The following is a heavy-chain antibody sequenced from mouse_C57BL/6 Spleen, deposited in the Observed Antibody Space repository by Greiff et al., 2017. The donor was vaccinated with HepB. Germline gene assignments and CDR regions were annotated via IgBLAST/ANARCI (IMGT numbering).Heavy chain of an antibody. V-gene: IGHV5-4*01. Sequence: EVQLVEPGGGLVMPGGSLKLSCAASGFTFSSYAMSWVRQTPEKRLEWVATISDCGSYTYYTDNLKGRFTISRDNAKNNLYLQMSQLKSEDTAMYYCANRAWFAYWGQGTLVTVSA. CDR2: ISDCGSYT. CDR3: ANRAWFAY. J-gene: IGHJ3*01. CDR1: GFTFSSYA.